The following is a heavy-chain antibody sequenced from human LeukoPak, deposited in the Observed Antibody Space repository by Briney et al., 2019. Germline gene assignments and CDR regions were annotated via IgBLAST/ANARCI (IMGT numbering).Heavy chain of an antibody. D-gene: IGHD4-23*01. V-gene: IGHV3-74*01. CDR3: AKDRSYGGNGDY. CDR1: GFSFSTQR. CDR2: INIDERIT. Sequence: GGSLRLSCVASGFSFSTQRMHWVRQAPGKGLVWVSYINIDERITGYADSVKGRFTISRDNGKNTLYLQMNSLRAEDTAVYYCAKDRSYGGNGDYWGQGTLVTVSS. J-gene: IGHJ4*02.